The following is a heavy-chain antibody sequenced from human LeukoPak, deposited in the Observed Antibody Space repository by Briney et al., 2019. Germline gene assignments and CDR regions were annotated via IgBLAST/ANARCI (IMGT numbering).Heavy chain of an antibody. J-gene: IGHJ4*02. V-gene: IGHV4-30-4*08. CDR1: GGSISSGDYY. CDR3: AREGRFLEWLPPLDY. D-gene: IGHD3-3*01. Sequence: SETLSLTCTVSGGSISSGDYYWSWIRQPPGKGLEWIGYIYYSGSTYYNPSLKSRVTISVDTSKNQFSLKLSSVTAADTAVYYCAREGRFLEWLPPLDYWGQGTLVTVSS. CDR2: IYYSGST.